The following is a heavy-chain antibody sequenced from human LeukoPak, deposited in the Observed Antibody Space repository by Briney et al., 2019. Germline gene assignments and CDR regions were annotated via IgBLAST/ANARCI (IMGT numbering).Heavy chain of an antibody. CDR1: GGSISSHY. Sequence: PSETLSLTCTVSGGSISSHYWNWIRQPPGKGLEWIGYIYYSGSTNYNPSLKSRVTISVDTSKNQFSLKLSSVTAADTAVYYCARTPLVRGVIYYFDYWGQGTLVTVSS. CDR3: ARTPLVRGVIYYFDY. D-gene: IGHD3-10*01. CDR2: IYYSGST. V-gene: IGHV4-59*08. J-gene: IGHJ4*02.